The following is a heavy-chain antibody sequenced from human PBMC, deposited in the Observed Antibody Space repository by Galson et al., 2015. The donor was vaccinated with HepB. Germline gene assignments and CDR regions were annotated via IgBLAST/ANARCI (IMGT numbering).Heavy chain of an antibody. CDR2: INAGNGNT. J-gene: IGHJ6*02. D-gene: IGHD5-12*01. CDR1: GFTFTSYA. V-gene: IGHV1-3*01. Sequence: SVTVSCKASGFTFTSYAMHWVRQAPGQRLEWMGWINAGNGNTIYSQKFQGRVTITRDTSASTGYMEMSSLRSEDTAVYYCARGGGITRRGPGGSGYDFFCFYGMGVWGQGTPVTVSS. CDR3: ARGGGITRRGPGGSGYDFFCFYGMGV.